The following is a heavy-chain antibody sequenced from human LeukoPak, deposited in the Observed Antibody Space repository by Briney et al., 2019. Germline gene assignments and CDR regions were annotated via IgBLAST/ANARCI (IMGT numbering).Heavy chain of an antibody. Sequence: SETLSLTCTVSGGSISSYYWSWIRQPAGQGLEWIGRIYTSGSTNYNPSLKSRVTMTVDTSKNQFSLKLSSVTAADTAVYYCARDTDFDWFNGMDVWSQGTTVTVSS. CDR2: IYTSGST. CDR3: ARDTDFDWFNGMDV. D-gene: IGHD3-9*01. CDR1: GGSISSYY. V-gene: IGHV4-4*07. J-gene: IGHJ6*02.